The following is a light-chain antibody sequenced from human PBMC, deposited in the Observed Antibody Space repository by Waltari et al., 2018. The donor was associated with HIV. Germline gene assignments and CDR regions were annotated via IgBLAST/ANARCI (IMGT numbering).Light chain of an antibody. Sequence: SSELTQDPAVSVALGQTVRITCQADSLRSYHDSWYQQKPGQAPVLVIYNNNNRPSGIPDRFSGSSSGNTASLTITGAQAEDEADYYCNSRDSSGKHHWVFGGGTKLTVL. J-gene: IGLJ3*02. CDR2: NNN. CDR3: NSRDSSGKHHWV. V-gene: IGLV3-19*01. CDR1: SLRSYH.